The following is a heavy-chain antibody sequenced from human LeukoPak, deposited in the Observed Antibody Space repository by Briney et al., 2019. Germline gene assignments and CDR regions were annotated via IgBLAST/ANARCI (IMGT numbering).Heavy chain of an antibody. J-gene: IGHJ4*02. CDR3: AREYSGVIDY. V-gene: IGHV4-39*02. D-gene: IGHD3-10*01. Sequence: PSETLSLTCTVSGGSISSSSYYWGWIRQPPGKGLEWIGSIYYSGSTYYNPSLKSRVTISVDTSKNQFSLKLSSVTAADTAVYYCAREYSGVIDYWGQGTLVTVSS. CDR2: IYYSGST. CDR1: GGSISSSSYY.